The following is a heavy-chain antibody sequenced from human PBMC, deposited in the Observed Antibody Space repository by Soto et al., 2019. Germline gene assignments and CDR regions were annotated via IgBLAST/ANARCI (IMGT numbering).Heavy chain of an antibody. CDR2: ISYGGST. V-gene: IGHV4-30-4*01. CDR1: GGSISSGNYY. D-gene: IGHD1-7*01. CDR3: ATMGTPATGLYYFDY. J-gene: IGHJ4*02. Sequence: PSETLCLTCTVSGGSISSGNYYWSWIRQPPGKGLEWIGFISYGGSTYYSASLKSRFTISVDTSKNQFSLNLSFVTAADTAVYFCATMGTPATGLYYFDYWGQGTLVTVSS.